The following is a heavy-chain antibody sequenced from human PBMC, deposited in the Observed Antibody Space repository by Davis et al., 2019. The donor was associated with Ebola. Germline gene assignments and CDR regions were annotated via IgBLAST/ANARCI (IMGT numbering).Heavy chain of an antibody. CDR3: AGHTSSLY. V-gene: IGHV3-30-3*01. D-gene: IGHD1-1*01. Sequence: GGSLRLSCAASGFTFSSYAMHWVRQAPGKGLEWVAVISYDGSNKYYADSVKGRFTISRDNSKNTLYLQMNSLRAEDTAVYYCAGHTSSLYWGQGTLVTASS. CDR2: ISYDGSNK. J-gene: IGHJ4*02. CDR1: GFTFSSYA.